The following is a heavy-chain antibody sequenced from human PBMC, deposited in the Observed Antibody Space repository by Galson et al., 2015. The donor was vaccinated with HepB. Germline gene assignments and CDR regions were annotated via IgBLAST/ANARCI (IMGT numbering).Heavy chain of an antibody. D-gene: IGHD1-1*01. CDR3: ARDKTGNDAFDI. CDR1: GFTFSSYA. J-gene: IGHJ3*02. Sequence: SLRLSCAASGFTFSSYAMHWVRQAPGKGPEWVANIEQDESEKYYVDSVKGRFTISRDNAKNSLYLQMNSLRADDTAIYYCARDKTGNDAFDIWGQGTMVTVSS. V-gene: IGHV3-7*01. CDR2: IEQDESEK.